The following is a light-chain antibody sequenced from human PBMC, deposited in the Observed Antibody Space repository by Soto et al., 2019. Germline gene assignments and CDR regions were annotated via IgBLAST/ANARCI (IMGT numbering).Light chain of an antibody. CDR3: QQYDNLPLT. V-gene: IGKV3-15*01. Sequence: IVLTQSPGALSLSPGETATLSCRASQHVDSNYVAWYKQTPGQPPRLLIFGASSRATGVPARFSGSGSGTEFTLTINSLQSEDFAVYFCQQYDNLPLTFGPGTKVDIK. J-gene: IGKJ3*01. CDR1: QHVDSN. CDR2: GAS.